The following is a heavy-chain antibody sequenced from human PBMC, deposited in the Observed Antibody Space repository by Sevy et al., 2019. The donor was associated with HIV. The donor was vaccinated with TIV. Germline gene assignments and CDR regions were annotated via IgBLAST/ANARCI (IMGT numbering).Heavy chain of an antibody. CDR3: AREGCSRPHDY. CDR1: GFAFCEYS. CDR2: LSFGCGKI. D-gene: IGHD2-8*01. V-gene: IGHV3-23*01. Sequence: GGSLRLSCAASGFAFCEYSMSWIRQAPGKGLEWVATLSFGCGKINYADSVKGRFTISRDNSKNSFYLQMDNLRVEDTALYCCAREGCSRPHDYWGQGTRVTVSS. J-gene: IGHJ4*02.